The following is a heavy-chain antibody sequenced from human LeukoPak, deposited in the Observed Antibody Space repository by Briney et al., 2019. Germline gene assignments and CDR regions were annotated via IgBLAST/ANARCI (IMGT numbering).Heavy chain of an antibody. CDR2: ISSSGSSI. J-gene: IGHJ4*02. V-gene: IGHV3-11*04. CDR3: ARVGRYSSSSGDY. Sequence: GGSLRLSCAASGFTFSDYYMSWIRQAPGKGLEGVSYISSSGSSIYSADSVKGRFTISRDNAENSLYLQMNSLRAEDTAVYYCARVGRYSSSSGDYWGQGTLVTVSS. D-gene: IGHD6-6*01. CDR1: GFTFSDYY.